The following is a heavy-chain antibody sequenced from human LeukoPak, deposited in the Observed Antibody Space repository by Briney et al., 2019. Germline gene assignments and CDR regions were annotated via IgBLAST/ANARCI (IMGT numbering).Heavy chain of an antibody. CDR1: GDSVSSDNAT. Sequence: SQTLSLTCAVSGDSVSSDNATWNWIRQSPSRGLEWLGRTYFRSKWYNDFAASVRGRITINADTSKNQFSLQLNSVTPEDTAVYYCVRQREQVMLYYYFDLWGRGALVTVSS. CDR2: TYFRSKWYN. V-gene: IGHV6-1*01. CDR3: VRQREQVMLYYYFDL. J-gene: IGHJ2*01. D-gene: IGHD1-26*01.